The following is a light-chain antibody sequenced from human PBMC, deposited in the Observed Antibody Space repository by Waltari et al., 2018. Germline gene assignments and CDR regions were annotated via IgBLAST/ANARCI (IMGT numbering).Light chain of an antibody. CDR1: QPVLHTSNNEIS. CDR2: WAP. Sequence: DVVMTQSPDSLTMPLGERATINCKSSQPVLHTSNNEISLTWYQQKPGQPPRLLIYWAPSRAAGVPDRFSGSGSGTDFTLTISRLQAEDVAVYYCQKYYPTPDTFGQGTKLEIK. V-gene: IGKV4-1*01. CDR3: QKYYPTPDT. J-gene: IGKJ2*01.